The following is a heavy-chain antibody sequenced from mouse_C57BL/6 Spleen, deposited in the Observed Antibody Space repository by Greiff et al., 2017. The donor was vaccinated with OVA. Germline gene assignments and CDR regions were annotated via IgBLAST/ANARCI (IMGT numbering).Heavy chain of an antibody. CDR2: IYPRSGNT. CDR1: GYTFTSYG. V-gene: IGHV1-81*01. J-gene: IGHJ4*01. Sequence: VQLQQSGAELARPGASVKLSCKASGYTFTSYGISWVKQRTGQGLEWIGEIYPRSGNTYYNEKFKGKATLTADKSSSTAYMELRSLTSEDSAVYFCAREGLGLYYGSSYDYAMDYWGQGTSVTVSS. CDR3: AREGLGLYYGSSYDYAMDY. D-gene: IGHD1-1*01.